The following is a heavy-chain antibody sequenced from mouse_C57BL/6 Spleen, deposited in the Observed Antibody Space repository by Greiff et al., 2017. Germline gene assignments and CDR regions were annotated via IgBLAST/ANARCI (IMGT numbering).Heavy chain of an antibody. CDR1: GFTFSSYG. J-gene: IGHJ2*01. Sequence: EVKLVESGGDLVKPGGSLKLSCAASGFTFSSYGMSWVRQTPDKRLEWVATISSGGSYTYYPDSVKWRFTISRDNAKNTLYLQMSSLKSEDTAMYYCARHWVKDYFDYWGQGTTLTVSS. CDR2: ISSGGSYT. V-gene: IGHV5-6*02. D-gene: IGHD2-13*01. CDR3: ARHWVKDYFDY.